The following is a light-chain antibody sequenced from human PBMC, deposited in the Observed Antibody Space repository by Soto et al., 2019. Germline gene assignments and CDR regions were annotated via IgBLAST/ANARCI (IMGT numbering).Light chain of an antibody. Sequence: EIVLTQSPATLSLSPGDRATLSCRASQSVNSNYLSWYQQQPGQAPRLLIYGASNSATDIPDRFSTSGSGTDFTLTITRLEAEDFAVYYCQQYDSTPPTFGQGTKVEVK. CDR1: QSVNSNY. CDR3: QQYDSTPPT. J-gene: IGKJ1*01. V-gene: IGKV3-20*01. CDR2: GAS.